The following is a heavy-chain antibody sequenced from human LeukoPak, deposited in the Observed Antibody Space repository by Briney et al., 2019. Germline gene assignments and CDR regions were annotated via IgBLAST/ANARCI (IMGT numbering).Heavy chain of an antibody. CDR2: INHSGST. D-gene: IGHD3-22*01. Sequence: SGTCSLTCAVYGGSFSGYYWSWIRQPPGKGLEWIGEINHSGSTNYNPSLKSRVTISVDTSKNQFSLKLSSVTAADTAVYYCARGGRYYYDSSGYSRRPVDYWGQGTLVTVSS. J-gene: IGHJ4*02. V-gene: IGHV4-34*01. CDR3: ARGGRYYYDSSGYSRRPVDY. CDR1: GGSFSGYY.